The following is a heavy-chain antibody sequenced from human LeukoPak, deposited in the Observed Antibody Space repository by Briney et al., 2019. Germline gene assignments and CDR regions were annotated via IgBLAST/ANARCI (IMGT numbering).Heavy chain of an antibody. CDR3: AKDLYKVSGYSSGWLDY. Sequence: GGSLRLSCAASGFTFSSYGMHWVRQAPGKGLEWVAFIRYDGSNKYYADSVKGRFTISRDNSKNTLYLQMNSLRAEDTAVYYCAKDLYKVSGYSSGWLDYWGQGTLVTVSS. V-gene: IGHV3-30*02. D-gene: IGHD6-19*01. CDR1: GFTFSSYG. J-gene: IGHJ4*02. CDR2: IRYDGSNK.